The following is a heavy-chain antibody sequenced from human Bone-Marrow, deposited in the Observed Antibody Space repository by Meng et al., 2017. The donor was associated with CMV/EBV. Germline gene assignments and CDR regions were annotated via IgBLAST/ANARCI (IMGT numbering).Heavy chain of an antibody. CDR1: GYTFTGYY. Sequence: ASVKVSCKASGYTFTGYYMHWVRQAPGQGLEWMGRINPNSGGTNYAQKFQGRVTMTRDTSISTAYRELSRLRSDDTAVYYCARASRGIGDIVVVTAALKWRYYYGMDVWGQGTTVTVSS. CDR3: ARASRGIGDIVVVTAALKWRYYYGMDV. CDR2: INPNSGGT. J-gene: IGHJ6*02. D-gene: IGHD2-2*01. V-gene: IGHV1-2*06.